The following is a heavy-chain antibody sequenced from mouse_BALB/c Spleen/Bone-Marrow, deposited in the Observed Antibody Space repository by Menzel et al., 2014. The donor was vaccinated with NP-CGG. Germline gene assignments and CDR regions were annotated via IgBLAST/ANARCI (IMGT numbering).Heavy chain of an antibody. J-gene: IGHJ3*01. Sequence: VQRVESGAELARPGASVMMSCRASGYTFTTYTVHWVKQRPGQGLEWIGYINPSSDYTNYNQKFKDKATLTADKTSSTTYMQLSSLTSEDSAVYYFSRRGVYDYPWFVFWGHGTPVTISA. CDR3: SRRGVYDYPWFVF. CDR2: INPSSDYT. CDR1: GYTFTTYT. V-gene: IGHV1-4*01. D-gene: IGHD2-4*01.